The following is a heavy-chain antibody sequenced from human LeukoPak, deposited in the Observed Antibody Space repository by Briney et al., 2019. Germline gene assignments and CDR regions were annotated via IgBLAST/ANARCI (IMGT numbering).Heavy chain of an antibody. D-gene: IGHD6-13*01. CDR2: LNPDGSAK. J-gene: IGHJ4*02. V-gene: IGHV3-7*01. Sequence: PGGSLRLSCAASGFTFSGYWMTWVRRAPGKGLEWVANLNPDGSAKYYVDSVKGRFTISRDNAKNSLYLQMNSLRAEDTAVYYCARSIAAAGTCGDYWGQGTLVTVSS. CDR1: GFTFSGYW. CDR3: ARSIAAAGTCGDY.